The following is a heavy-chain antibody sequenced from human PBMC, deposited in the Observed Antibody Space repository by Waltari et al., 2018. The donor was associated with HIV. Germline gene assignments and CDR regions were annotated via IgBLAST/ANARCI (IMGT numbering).Heavy chain of an antibody. Sequence: QVQLQESGPGLVKPSQTLSLTCNVSGASVTSGSYYWSWIRQPAGKGLEWIGRIYTTVNTDYNPSLKSRVTMSVDKSKNQFSLNLSSVTAADTAVYYCARAGRELAIVPGFDYWGQGTLVTVSS. V-gene: IGHV4-61*02. CDR2: IYTTVNT. CDR3: ARAGRELAIVPGFDY. CDR1: GASVTSGSYY. J-gene: IGHJ4*02. D-gene: IGHD2-2*03.